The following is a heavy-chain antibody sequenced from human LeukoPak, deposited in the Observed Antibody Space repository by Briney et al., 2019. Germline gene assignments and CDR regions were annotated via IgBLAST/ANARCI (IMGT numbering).Heavy chain of an antibody. CDR1: GGTFSSYA. CDR3: AIDRIAARERSDY. J-gene: IGHJ4*02. D-gene: IGHD6-13*01. V-gene: IGHV1-69*05. Sequence: SVKVSCKASGGTFSSYAISWVRQAPRQGLEWMGGIIPIFGTANYAQKFQGRVTITTDESTSTAYMELSSLRSEDTAVYYCAIDRIAARERSDYWGQGTLVTVSS. CDR2: IIPIFGTA.